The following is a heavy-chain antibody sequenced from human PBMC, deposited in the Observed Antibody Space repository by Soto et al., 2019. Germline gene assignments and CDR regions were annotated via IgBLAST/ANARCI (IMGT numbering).Heavy chain of an antibody. V-gene: IGHV3-11*06. CDR2: ISSSSSYT. J-gene: IGHJ4*02. CDR3: ARVKYRFLEWGIDY. D-gene: IGHD3-3*01. Sequence: QVQLVESGGGLVKPGGSLRLSCAASGFTFSDYYMSWIRQAPGKGLEWVSYISSSSSYTNYADSVKGRFTISRDNAKNSLYLQMNSLRAEDTAVYYCARVKYRFLEWGIDYWGQGTLVTVSS. CDR1: GFTFSDYY.